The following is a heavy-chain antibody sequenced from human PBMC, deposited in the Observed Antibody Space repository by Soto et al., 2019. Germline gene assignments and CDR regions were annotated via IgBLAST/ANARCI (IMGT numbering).Heavy chain of an antibody. Sequence: SETLSLTCTVSGGSISSGGYYWSWIRQTPGKGLEWIGFIYFSRMTNYNPSLKSRVTISLDTSKNQFSLKLSSLTAVDTALYYCARHGGITRVRGVLTAFDIWGQGTMVTVSS. D-gene: IGHD3-10*01. CDR2: IYFSRMT. V-gene: IGHV4-61*08. CDR3: ARHGGITRVRGVLTAFDI. CDR1: GGSISSGGYY. J-gene: IGHJ3*02.